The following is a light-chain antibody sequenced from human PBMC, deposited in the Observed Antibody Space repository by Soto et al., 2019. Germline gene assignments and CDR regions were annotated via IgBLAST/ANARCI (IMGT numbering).Light chain of an antibody. CDR3: QQYDERPPYLS. CDR2: AAS. CDR1: QSVSTN. Sequence: EIVMTQSPATRSVSPGERATLSCRASQSVSTNLAWYQQKPGQAPRLLIYAASVRATGIPARFSGSGSGTEFTLTISSLQSEDFSVYYCQQYDERPPYLSFGGGTKVEIK. V-gene: IGKV3-15*01. J-gene: IGKJ4*01.